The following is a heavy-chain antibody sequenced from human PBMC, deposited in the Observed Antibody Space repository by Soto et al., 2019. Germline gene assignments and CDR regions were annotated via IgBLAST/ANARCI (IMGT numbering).Heavy chain of an antibody. V-gene: IGHV3-33*01. CDR2: IWYDGSNK. Sequence: QVQLVASGGGVVQPGRSLRLSCAASGFTFSSYGMHWVRQAPGKGLEWVAVIWYDGSNKYYADSVKGRFTISRDNSKNTLYLQMNSLRAEDTAVYYCARDQWVAATVRFGGGFDPWGQGTLVTVSS. CDR3: ARDQWVAATVRFGGGFDP. J-gene: IGHJ5*02. D-gene: IGHD2-15*01. CDR1: GFTFSSYG.